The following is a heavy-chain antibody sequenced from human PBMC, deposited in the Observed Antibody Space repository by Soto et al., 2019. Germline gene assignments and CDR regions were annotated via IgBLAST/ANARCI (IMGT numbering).Heavy chain of an antibody. CDR1: GFSLSTSGVG. D-gene: IGHD6-13*01. Sequence: QITLKESGPTLVKPTQTLTLTCTFSGFSLSTSGVGVGWIRQPPGKALEWLALIYWDDDKRYSPSLKSRLTINKDTPKNQVVLKMPNQDPVETAQYYRAPSPLIAAAGFGCWGQGTLVTVSS. J-gene: IGHJ4*02. CDR2: IYWDDDK. V-gene: IGHV2-5*02. CDR3: APSPLIAAAGFGC.